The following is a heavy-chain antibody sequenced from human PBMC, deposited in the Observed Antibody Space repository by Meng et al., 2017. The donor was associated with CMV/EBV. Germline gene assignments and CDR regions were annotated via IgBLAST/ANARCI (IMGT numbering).Heavy chain of an antibody. D-gene: IGHD1-1*01. CDR3: VRGHNWGPDY. CDR1: GYRFSDHY. V-gene: IGHV1-2*02. J-gene: IGHJ4*02. Sequence: QVRQVQPGAEVKSPGASGKVDCQTSGYRFSDHYMHWVRQAPGQGLEWMGWIYPNSGGTHYAQKFQDRVTMTRDTSISTVYMELSRLTSDDTAVYYCVRGHNWGPDYWGQGTLVTVSS. CDR2: IYPNSGGT.